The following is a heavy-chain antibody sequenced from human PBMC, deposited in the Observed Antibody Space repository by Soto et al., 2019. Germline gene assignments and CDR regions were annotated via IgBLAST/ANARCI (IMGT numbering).Heavy chain of an antibody. CDR3: ARCGQQLGINWFDP. CDR1: GGSISSSSYY. D-gene: IGHD6-13*01. J-gene: IGHJ5*02. V-gene: IGHV4-39*01. Sequence: PSETLSLTCTVSGGSISSSSYYWGWIRQPPGKGLEWIGSIYYSGSTYYNPSLKSRVTISVDTSKNQFSLKLSSVTAADTAVYYCARCGQQLGINWFDPWGQGTLVTVSS. CDR2: IYYSGST.